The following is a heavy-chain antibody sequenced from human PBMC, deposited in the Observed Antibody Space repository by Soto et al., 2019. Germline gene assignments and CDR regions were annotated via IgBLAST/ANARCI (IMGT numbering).Heavy chain of an antibody. Sequence: QVQLVQSGAEEKKPGASVKVSCKASGYTFTGYAMHWVRQAPGQRLEWMGWINAGNGNTKYSQKFQGRVTITRDTSAGAAYMELSRLSSEDTAVYYCARAVAVPADFDYRGQGTLVTVSS. D-gene: IGHD6-19*01. CDR3: ARAVAVPADFDY. CDR1: GYTFTGYA. J-gene: IGHJ4*02. CDR2: INAGNGNT. V-gene: IGHV1-3*05.